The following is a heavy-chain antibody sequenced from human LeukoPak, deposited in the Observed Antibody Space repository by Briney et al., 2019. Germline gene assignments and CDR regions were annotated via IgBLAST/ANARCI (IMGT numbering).Heavy chain of an antibody. CDR2: IYSSGST. V-gene: IGHV4-4*07. D-gene: IGHD1-26*01. Sequence: SETLSLTCTVSGGSLSSYYWSWIRQPAGKGLEWIGRIYSSGSTNYNPSLKSRVSLSVDTSRNQFSLKVNSVTAADTAVYYCARMYSGTYGGIDYWGQGTLVTVSS. CDR3: ARMYSGTYGGIDY. CDR1: GGSLSSYY. J-gene: IGHJ4*02.